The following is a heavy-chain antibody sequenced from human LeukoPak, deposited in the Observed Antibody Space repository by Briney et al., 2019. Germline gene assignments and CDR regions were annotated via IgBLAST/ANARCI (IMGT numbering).Heavy chain of an antibody. V-gene: IGHV4-30-4*08. D-gene: IGHD1-1*01. J-gene: IGHJ3*02. Sequence: SETLSLTCTVSGGSISSGDYYWSWIRQPPGKGLEWIGYIYYSGSTYYNPSLKSRVTISVDTSKNQFSLKLSSVTAADTAMYYCARNPWYNWNQHAFDIWGQGTMVTVSS. CDR2: IYYSGST. CDR3: ARNPWYNWNQHAFDI. CDR1: GGSISSGDYY.